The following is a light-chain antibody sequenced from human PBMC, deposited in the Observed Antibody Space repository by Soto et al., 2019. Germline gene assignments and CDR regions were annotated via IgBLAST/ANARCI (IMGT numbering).Light chain of an antibody. J-gene: IGKJ5*01. CDR3: QQYSNWPPIT. Sequence: EIVMTQSPATLSVSPGERATLSCRASQSIDSNLAWYQQKPGQAPRLLIYGASTRATGFPARFSGGGSGTELTLTISSLQSEDFAVHYCQQYSNWPPITFGHRTRLEIK. CDR2: GAS. CDR1: QSIDSN. V-gene: IGKV3-15*01.